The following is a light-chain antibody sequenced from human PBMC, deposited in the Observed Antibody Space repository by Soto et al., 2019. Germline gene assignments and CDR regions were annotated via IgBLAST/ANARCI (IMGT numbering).Light chain of an antibody. CDR1: QSVSSS. Sequence: EIVLTQSPATLSLSPGERATLSCRASQSVSSSLAWYQQNPGQAPRLLIYGASTRATGIPARFSGSGSGTGFTLTISSLQSEDFAVYYCQQYNNWPQTFGQGTKVDI. J-gene: IGKJ1*01. CDR2: GAS. V-gene: IGKV3-15*01. CDR3: QQYNNWPQT.